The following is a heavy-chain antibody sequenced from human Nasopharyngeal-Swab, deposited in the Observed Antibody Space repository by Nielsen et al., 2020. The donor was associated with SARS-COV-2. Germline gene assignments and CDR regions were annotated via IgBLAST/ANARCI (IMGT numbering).Heavy chain of an antibody. CDR2: IIPILGIA. CDR3: ARERMVRGQISTYGMDV. CDR1: GGTFSSYA. J-gene: IGHJ6*02. D-gene: IGHD3-10*01. V-gene: IGHV1-69*04. Sequence: SVKVSCKASGGTFSSYAISWVRQAPGQGLEWMGRIIPILGIANYARKFQGRVTITADKSTSTAYMELSSLRSEDTAVYYCARERMVRGQISTYGMDVWGQGTTVTVSS.